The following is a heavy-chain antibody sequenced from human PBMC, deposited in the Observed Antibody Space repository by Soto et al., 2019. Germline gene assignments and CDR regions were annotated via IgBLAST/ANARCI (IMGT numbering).Heavy chain of an antibody. CDR1: GFTFSSYG. D-gene: IGHD7-27*01. Sequence: SGGSLRLSCAASGFTFSSYGMHWVRQAPGKGLEWVAVISYDGSNKYYADSVKGRFTISRDNSKNTLYLQMNSLRAEDTAVYYCAKDRRNWDVYYYYGMDVWGQGTTVTVSS. J-gene: IGHJ6*02. CDR2: ISYDGSNK. V-gene: IGHV3-30*18. CDR3: AKDRRNWDVYYYYGMDV.